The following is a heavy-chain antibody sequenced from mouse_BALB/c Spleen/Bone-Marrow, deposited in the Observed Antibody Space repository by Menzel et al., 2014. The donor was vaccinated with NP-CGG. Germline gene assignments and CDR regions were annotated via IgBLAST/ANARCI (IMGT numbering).Heavy chain of an antibody. CDR3: AREGPWFAY. V-gene: IGHV1S137*01. Sequence: QVQLQQSGAELVRPGVSVKISCKGSGYTFTDYAMHWVKQSHAKSLEWIGVISTYYGDASYNQKFKGKATMTVDKSSSTAYMELARLTPEDSAIYYCAREGPWFAYWGQGTLVTVSA. CDR1: GYTFTDYA. CDR2: ISTYYGDA. J-gene: IGHJ3*01.